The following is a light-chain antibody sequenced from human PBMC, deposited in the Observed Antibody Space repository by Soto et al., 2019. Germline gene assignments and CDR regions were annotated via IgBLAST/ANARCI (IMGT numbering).Light chain of an antibody. CDR3: QQYNNWPPIT. CDR2: GAS. J-gene: IGKJ5*01. Sequence: EIVVTQSPATLSVSPGERATLSCRASQSVSTNLAWYQQKPGQAPRLLIYGASTRATGIPARFSGSGSGTEFTLTISSLQSEDSAVYSCQQYNNWPPITFGQGTRLEIK. V-gene: IGKV3D-15*01. CDR1: QSVSTN.